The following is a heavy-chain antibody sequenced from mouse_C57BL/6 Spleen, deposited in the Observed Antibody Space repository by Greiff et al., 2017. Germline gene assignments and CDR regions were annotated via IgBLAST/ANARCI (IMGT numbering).Heavy chain of an antibody. CDR2: IWSGGST. CDR1: GFSLTSYG. D-gene: IGHD2-1*01. Sequence: VNVVESGPGLVQPSQTLSITCTASGFSLTSYGVHWVRQSPGKGLEWLGVIWSGGSTDYNAAFISRLSISKDNSKSQVFLKMNSLQADETAIYYCARNPYGNYGYFDYWGQGTTLTVSS. CDR3: ARNPYGNYGYFDY. V-gene: IGHV2-2*01. J-gene: IGHJ2*01.